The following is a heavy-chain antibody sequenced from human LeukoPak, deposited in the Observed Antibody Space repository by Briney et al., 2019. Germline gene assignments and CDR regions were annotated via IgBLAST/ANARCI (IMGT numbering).Heavy chain of an antibody. V-gene: IGHV4-59*12. Sequence: SETLSLTCTVSGGSISSYYWSWIRQPPGKGLEWIGYIYYSGSTYYNPSLKSRVTISVDTSKNQFSLKLSSVTAADTAVYYCARDVESDIVVVPAASHAFDIWGQGTMVTVSS. CDR2: IYYSGST. CDR3: ARDVESDIVVVPAASHAFDI. D-gene: IGHD2-2*01. J-gene: IGHJ3*02. CDR1: GGSISSYY.